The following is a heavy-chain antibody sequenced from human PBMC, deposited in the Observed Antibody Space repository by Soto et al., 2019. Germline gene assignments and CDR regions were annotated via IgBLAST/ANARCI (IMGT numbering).Heavy chain of an antibody. CDR3: ARDLGSCSSTSCRPFDY. V-gene: IGHV4-4*02. D-gene: IGHD2-2*03. J-gene: IGHJ4*02. CDR1: GGSISTITW. Sequence: QVQLRESGPGLVKTSGTLSLTCAVSGGSISTITWWSWVRQPPGKGLQWIGEIYHSGSTNYNPSLKSRVTISVDKSKNQSSLELSSVTAADTAVYYYARDLGSCSSTSCRPFDYWGQGTLVTVSS. CDR2: IYHSGST.